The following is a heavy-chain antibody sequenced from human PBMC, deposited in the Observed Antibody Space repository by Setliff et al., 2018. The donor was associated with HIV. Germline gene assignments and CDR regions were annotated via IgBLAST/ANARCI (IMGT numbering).Heavy chain of an antibody. CDR1: GGSISSGSYY. V-gene: IGHV4-61*02. J-gene: IGHJ6*03. D-gene: IGHD3-10*01. CDR2: IYTSGST. CDR3: ARDRRITMVRGVMNYYYMDV. Sequence: SETLSLTCTVSGGSISSGSYYWSWIRQPAVKGLEWIGRIYTSGSTNYNPSLKSRVTISVDTSKNQFSLKLSSVTAADTAVYYCARDRRITMVRGVMNYYYMDVWGKGTTVTVSS.